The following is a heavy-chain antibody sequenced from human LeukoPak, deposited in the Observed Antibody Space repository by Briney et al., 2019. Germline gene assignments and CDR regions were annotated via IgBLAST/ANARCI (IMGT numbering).Heavy chain of an antibody. Sequence: PSETLSLTCTVSGGSVSSGSYYWSWIRQPPGKGLEWIGYIYYSGSTNYNPSLKSRVTISVDTSKNQFSLKLSSVTAADTAVYYCARGQFPHYDFWSGYYTNWFDPWGQGTLVTVSS. CDR3: ARGQFPHYDFWSGYYTNWFDP. D-gene: IGHD3-3*01. CDR1: GGSVSSGSYY. CDR2: IYYSGST. V-gene: IGHV4-61*01. J-gene: IGHJ5*02.